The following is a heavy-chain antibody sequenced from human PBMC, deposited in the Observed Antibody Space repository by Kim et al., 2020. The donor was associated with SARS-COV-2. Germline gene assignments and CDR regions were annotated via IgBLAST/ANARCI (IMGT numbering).Heavy chain of an antibody. CDR2: IRSKDDGGTT. Sequence: GGSLRLSCAASGFTFTNAWMTWVRQAPGKGLEWVAHIRSKDDGGTTDYATPVKGRFTISRDDSTSTLYLQMNSLRAEDTAVYYCNTDPRGFSYGYYYGMDGWGQGTTVTVSS. J-gene: IGHJ6*02. CDR1: GFTFTNAW. V-gene: IGHV3-15*05. D-gene: IGHD3-16*01. CDR3: NTDPRGFSYGYYYGMDG.